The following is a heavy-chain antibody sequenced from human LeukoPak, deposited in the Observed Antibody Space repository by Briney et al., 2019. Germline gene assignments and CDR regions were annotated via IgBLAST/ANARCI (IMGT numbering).Heavy chain of an antibody. D-gene: IGHD5-24*01. J-gene: IGHJ4*02. CDR1: GGSFSGYY. Sequence: PSETLSLTCAVYGGSFSGYYWSWIRQPPGKGLEWIGEINHSGSTNYNPSLKSRVTISVDTSKNQFSLKLSSVTAADTAVYYCARGLEMATIQYYFDYWGQGTLVTVSS. V-gene: IGHV4-34*01. CDR2: INHSGST. CDR3: ARGLEMATIQYYFDY.